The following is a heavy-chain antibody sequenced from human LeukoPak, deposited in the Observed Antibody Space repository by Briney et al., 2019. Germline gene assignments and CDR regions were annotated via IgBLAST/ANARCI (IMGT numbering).Heavy chain of an antibody. Sequence: PSETLSLTCTVSGGSISSSSYYWGWIRQPPGKGLEWIGSIYYSGSTYYNPSLKSRVTISVDTSKNQFSLKLSSVTAADTAVYYCARREYCYGRTFDPWGQGTLVTVSS. V-gene: IGHV4-39*01. CDR1: GGSISSSSYY. J-gene: IGHJ5*02. CDR3: ARREYCYGRTFDP. CDR2: IYYSGST. D-gene: IGHD5-18*01.